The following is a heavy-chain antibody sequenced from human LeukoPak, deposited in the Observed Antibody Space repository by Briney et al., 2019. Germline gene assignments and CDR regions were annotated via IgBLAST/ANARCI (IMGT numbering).Heavy chain of an antibody. CDR3: ARIVVPAAIRWFDP. CDR2: IYYSGST. J-gene: IGHJ5*02. V-gene: IGHV4-39*07. Sequence: PSETLSLTCTVSGGSISSSSYYWGWIRQPPGKGLEWIGSIYYSGSTYYNPSLKSRVTISVDTSKNQFSLKLSSVTAADTAVYYCARIVVPAAIRWFDPWGQGTLVTVSS. D-gene: IGHD2-2*01. CDR1: GGSISSSSYY.